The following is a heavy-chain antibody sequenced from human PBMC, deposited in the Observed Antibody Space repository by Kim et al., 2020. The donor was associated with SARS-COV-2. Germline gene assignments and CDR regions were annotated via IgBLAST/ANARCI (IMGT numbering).Heavy chain of an antibody. D-gene: IGHD1-26*01. CDR3: ASYSGSYNAFDI. Sequence: YTESGKGRFTISRENSKNTLYLKMNSLRAEDTAVYYCASYSGSYNAFDIWGQGTMVTVSS. V-gene: IGHV3-53*01. J-gene: IGHJ3*02.